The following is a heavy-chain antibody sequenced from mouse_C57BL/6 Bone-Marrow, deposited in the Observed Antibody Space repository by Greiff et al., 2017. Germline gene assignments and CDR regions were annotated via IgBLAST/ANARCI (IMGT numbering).Heavy chain of an antibody. CDR3: ASSYNYAMDY. CDR1: GYTFTDYY. Sequence: EVKLVESGPVLVKPGASVKMSCKASGYTFTDYYMNWVKQSHGKSLEWIGVINPYNGGTSYNQKFKGKATLTVDKSSSTAYMELNSLTSEDSAVYYCASSYNYAMDYWGQGTSVTVSS. J-gene: IGHJ4*01. D-gene: IGHD1-1*01. CDR2: INPYNGGT. V-gene: IGHV1-19*01.